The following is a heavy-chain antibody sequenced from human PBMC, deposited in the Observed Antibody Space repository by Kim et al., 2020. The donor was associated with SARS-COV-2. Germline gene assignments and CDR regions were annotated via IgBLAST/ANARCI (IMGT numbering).Heavy chain of an antibody. D-gene: IGHD6-13*01. CDR3: ARMGGFSSSPR. V-gene: IGHV1-46*01. Sequence: ASVKVSCKVSGYTFTSYYLHWVRQAPGQGPEWVGRIDPSGGSTSYAQKFQGRVTMTTDTSTSTVYMELSSLRSEDTAVYYCARMGGFSSSPRWGQGTLVTVSS. CDR1: GYTFTSYY. CDR2: IDPSGGST. J-gene: IGHJ4*02.